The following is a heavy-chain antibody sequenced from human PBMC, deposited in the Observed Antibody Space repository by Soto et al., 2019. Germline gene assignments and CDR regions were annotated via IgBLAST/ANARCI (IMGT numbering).Heavy chain of an antibody. J-gene: IGHJ5*02. CDR2: IWYDGSNK. V-gene: IGHV3-33*01. D-gene: IGHD4-17*01. CDR1: GFTFSSYG. Sequence: GGSLRLSCAASGFTFSSYGMHWVRQAPGKGLEWVAVIWYDGSNKYYADSVKGRFTISRDNSKNTLYLQMNSLRAEDTAVYYCARAFHGDYVGNWFDPWGQGTLVTVSS. CDR3: ARAFHGDYVGNWFDP.